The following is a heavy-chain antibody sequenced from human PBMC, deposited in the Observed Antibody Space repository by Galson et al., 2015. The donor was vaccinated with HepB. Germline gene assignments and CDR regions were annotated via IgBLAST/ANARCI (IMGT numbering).Heavy chain of an antibody. CDR3: ATPKVTTGRTFDF. CDR1: GFPFRSFA. D-gene: IGHD4-17*01. V-gene: IGHV3-23*01. CDR2: ISGSGDTT. J-gene: IGHJ3*01. Sequence: SLRLSCAASGFPFRSFAMSWIRQVPGKGLEWVSGISGSGDTTYYADSVKGRFTISRDNAKYTLFLQMNSLRADDTAVYYCATPKVTTGRTFDFWGQGTMVTVSS.